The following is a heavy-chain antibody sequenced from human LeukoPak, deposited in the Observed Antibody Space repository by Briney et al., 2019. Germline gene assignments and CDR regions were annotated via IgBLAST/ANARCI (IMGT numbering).Heavy chain of an antibody. CDR1: GFTFSSYA. V-gene: IGHV3-48*03. Sequence: GGSLRLSCAASGFTFSSYAMSWVRQAPGKGLEWVSSISDSGGSTIYYADSVKGRFTISRDNAKNSLYLQMNSLRAEDTAVYYCARDNYDYGDYAGFDPWGQGTLVTVSS. CDR3: ARDNYDYGDYAGFDP. J-gene: IGHJ5*02. D-gene: IGHD4-17*01. CDR2: ISDSGGSTI.